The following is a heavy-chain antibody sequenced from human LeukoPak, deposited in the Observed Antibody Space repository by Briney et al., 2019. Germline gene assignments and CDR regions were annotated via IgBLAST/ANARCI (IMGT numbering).Heavy chain of an antibody. CDR1: GYTFTSYC. J-gene: IGHJ6*02. CDR2: ISAYNGNT. Sequence: ASVKVSCKASGYTFTSYCISWVRQAPGQGLEWMGWISAYNGNTNYAQKLQGRVTMTTDTSTSTAYMELRSLRSDDTAVYYCARDGSSGSRGDYYYYGMDVWGQGTTVTVSS. D-gene: IGHD1-26*01. CDR3: ARDGSSGSRGDYYYYGMDV. V-gene: IGHV1-18*01.